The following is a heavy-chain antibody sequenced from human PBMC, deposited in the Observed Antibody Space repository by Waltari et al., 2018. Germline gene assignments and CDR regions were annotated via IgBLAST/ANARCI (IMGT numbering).Heavy chain of an antibody. CDR2: VDPEDGET. CDR1: GYTFTDYY. Sequence: EVQLVQSVAEVKKPGATVKISFKVSGYTFTDYYMHLVHQAPGKGLEWMGLVDPEDGETIYAEKFQGRVTITADTSTDTAYMELSSLRAEDTAVYYCATLFGGSYYVNAFDIWGQGTMVTVSS. V-gene: IGHV1-69-2*01. D-gene: IGHD1-26*01. CDR3: ATLFGGSYYVNAFDI. J-gene: IGHJ3*02.